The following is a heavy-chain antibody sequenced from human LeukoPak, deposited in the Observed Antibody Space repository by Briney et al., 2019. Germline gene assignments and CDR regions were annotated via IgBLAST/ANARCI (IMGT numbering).Heavy chain of an antibody. V-gene: IGHV4-59*01. D-gene: IGHD6-6*01. CDR2: IYYSGST. Sequence: SETLSLTCTVSGGSISSYYWSWIRQPPGKGLEWIGYIYYSGSTNYNPSLKSRVTISVDTSKNQFSLKLSSVTAADTAVYYCARAIVEYSSSSSFDYWGQGTLVTVSS. CDR3: ARAIVEYSSSSSFDY. CDR1: GGSISSYY. J-gene: IGHJ4*02.